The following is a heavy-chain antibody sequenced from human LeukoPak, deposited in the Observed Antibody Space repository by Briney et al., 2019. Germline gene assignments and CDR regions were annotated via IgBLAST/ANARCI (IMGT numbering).Heavy chain of an antibody. V-gene: IGHV1-18*01. CDR2: ISAYNGNT. D-gene: IGHD3-22*01. CDR3: ASLIREYDSSGYYY. CDR1: GYTFTSYG. J-gene: IGHJ4*02. Sequence: GASVKVSCKASGYTFTSYGISWVRQAPGQGLEWMGWISAYNGNTNYAQKLQGRVTMTTDTSTSTAYVELRSLRSDDTAVYYCASLIREYDSSGYYYWGQGTLVTVSS.